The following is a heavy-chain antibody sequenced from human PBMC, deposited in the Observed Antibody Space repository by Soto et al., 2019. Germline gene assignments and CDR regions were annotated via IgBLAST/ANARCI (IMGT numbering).Heavy chain of an antibody. CDR2: IYYSGST. D-gene: IGHD3-3*01. J-gene: IGHJ6*02. CDR1: GGSISSSSYY. V-gene: IGHV4-39*01. CDR3: ARPIYYDFWSGYYTSRQDYYYGMDV. Sequence: QLQLQESGPGLVKPSETLSLTCTVSGGSISSSSYYWGWIRQPPGKGLEWIGSIYYSGSTYYNPSLKRRVTISVDTSKNQFSLKLSSVTAADTAVYYCARPIYYDFWSGYYTSRQDYYYGMDVWGQGTTVTVSS.